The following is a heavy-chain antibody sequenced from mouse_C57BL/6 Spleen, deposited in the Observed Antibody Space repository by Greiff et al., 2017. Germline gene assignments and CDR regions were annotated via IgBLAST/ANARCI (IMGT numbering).Heavy chain of an antibody. CDR1: GYTFTDYN. CDR2: INPNNGGT. J-gene: IGHJ3*01. CDR3: ARAGFAY. V-gene: IGHV1-18*01. Sequence: VQLKESGPELVKPGASVKIPCKASGYTFTDYNMVWVKQSPGKSLEWIGDINPNNGGTIYNQKFKGKATLTVDKSSSTAYMELRSLTSEDTAVYYCARAGFAYWGQGTLVTVSA.